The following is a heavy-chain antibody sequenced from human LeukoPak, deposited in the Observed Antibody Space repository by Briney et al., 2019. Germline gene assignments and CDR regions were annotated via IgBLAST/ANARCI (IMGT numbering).Heavy chain of an antibody. D-gene: IGHD3-10*01. V-gene: IGHV1-8*01. CDR3: ARTGHSLWFGELLVGAFDI. CDR2: MNPNSGNT. CDR1: GYTFTSYD. J-gene: IGHJ3*02. Sequence: RRASGKVSCKASGYTFTSYDINWVRHATGQGLEWMGWMNPNSGNTGYAQKFQGRVTVTRNTSISTAYMELSSLRSEDTAVYYCARTGHSLWFGELLVGAFDIWGQGTMVTVSS.